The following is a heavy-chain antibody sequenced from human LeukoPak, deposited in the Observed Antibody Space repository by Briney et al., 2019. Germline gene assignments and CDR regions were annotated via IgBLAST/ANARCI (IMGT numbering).Heavy chain of an antibody. Sequence: SETLSLTCTVSGYSISSGYYWGWIRQPPGKGLEWIGSIYHSGSTYYNPSLKSRVTISVDTSKNQFSLKLSSVTAADTAVYYCARDNDIADWGQGTLVTVSS. CDR3: ARDNDIAD. D-gene: IGHD6-13*01. V-gene: IGHV4-38-2*02. CDR1: GYSISSGYY. CDR2: IYHSGST. J-gene: IGHJ4*02.